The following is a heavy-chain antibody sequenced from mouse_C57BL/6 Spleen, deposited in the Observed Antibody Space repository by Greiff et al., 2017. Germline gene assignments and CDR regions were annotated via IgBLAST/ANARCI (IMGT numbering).Heavy chain of an antibody. J-gene: IGHJ1*03. CDR2: ISDGGSYT. Sequence: EVMLVESGGGLVKPGGSLKLSCAASGFTFSSYAMSWVRQTPEKRLEWVATISDGGSYTYYPDNVKGRFTISRDNAKNNLYLQMSHLKSEDTAMYYCARDRRDRYFDGWGTGTTVTVSS. V-gene: IGHV5-4*01. CDR1: GFTFSSYA. CDR3: ARDRRDRYFDG.